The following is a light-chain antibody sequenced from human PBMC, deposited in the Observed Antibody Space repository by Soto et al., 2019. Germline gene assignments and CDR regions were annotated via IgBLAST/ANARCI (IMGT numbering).Light chain of an antibody. CDR3: QQYDGSLPYT. Sequence: EIVLTQSPGTLSLSPGERATLSCRASQTVRNSYLAWYQQKPGQAPRLLIYGVSARATGTPDRFSGSGSGTDFTLTINRLEPEDFAVFYCQQYDGSLPYTFGQGTKLEIK. CDR1: QTVRNSY. J-gene: IGKJ2*01. V-gene: IGKV3-20*01. CDR2: GVS.